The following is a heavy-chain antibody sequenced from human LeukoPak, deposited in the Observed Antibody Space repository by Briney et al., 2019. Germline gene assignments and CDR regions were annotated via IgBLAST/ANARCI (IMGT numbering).Heavy chain of an antibody. Sequence: ASVKVSCKASGYTFTSYDINWVRQATGQGLEWMGWMNPNSGNTGYAQKFQGRVTMTRNTSISTAYMELSSLRSEDTAVYYCARGVLDYDFWRGSPVYYYYYYMDVWGKGTTVTVSS. D-gene: IGHD3-3*01. CDR1: GYTFTSYD. CDR2: MNPNSGNT. J-gene: IGHJ6*03. CDR3: ARGVLDYDFWRGSPVYYYYYYMDV. V-gene: IGHV1-8*01.